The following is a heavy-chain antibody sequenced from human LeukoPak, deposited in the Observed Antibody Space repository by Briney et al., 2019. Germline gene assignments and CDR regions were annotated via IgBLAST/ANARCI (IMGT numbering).Heavy chain of an antibody. Sequence: GGSRGLSCAASGFTFISYGRHWVRQAPGKGLGWVAIISYDGSNKYYADSVKGRFTISRDNSENTLYLQMNSLRAEDTAVYYCAKADIRTGSGGGYFDYWGQGTLVTVSS. V-gene: IGHV3-30*18. J-gene: IGHJ4*02. CDR2: ISYDGSNK. D-gene: IGHD3-10*01. CDR3: AKADIRTGSGGGYFDY. CDR1: GFTFISYG.